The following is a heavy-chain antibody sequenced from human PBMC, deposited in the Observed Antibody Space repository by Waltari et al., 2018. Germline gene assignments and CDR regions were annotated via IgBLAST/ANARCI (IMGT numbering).Heavy chain of an antibody. CDR3: AREVRSSSWYAYYYYYMDV. Sequence: QVQLQQWGAGLLKPSETLSLTCAVYGGSFSGYYWSWIRQPPGQGLEWIGEINQIGSTNYNPSLKSRVTISVDTSTNQFSLKLSSGTAADTAVYYCAREVRSSSWYAYYYYYMDVWGKGTTVTISS. V-gene: IGHV4-34*01. D-gene: IGHD6-13*01. J-gene: IGHJ6*03. CDR1: GGSFSGYY. CDR2: INQIGST.